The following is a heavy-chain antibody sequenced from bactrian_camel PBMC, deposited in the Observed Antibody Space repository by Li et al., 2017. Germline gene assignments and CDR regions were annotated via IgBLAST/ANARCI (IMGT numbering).Heavy chain of an antibody. D-gene: IGHD2*01. CDR3: AAAPSRGGYCYSLFSRDYTY. CDR2: IGLHGLT. Sequence: AGGYAGGAYCMAWFRQVPGKEREGVGNIGLHGLTTYADSMKGRFTISRDNAKTTLYLEMNNLTPEDSATYYCAAAPSRGGYCYSLFSRDYTYWGQGTQVTVS. CDR1: GYAGGAYC. J-gene: IGHJ4*01. V-gene: IGHV3S55*01.